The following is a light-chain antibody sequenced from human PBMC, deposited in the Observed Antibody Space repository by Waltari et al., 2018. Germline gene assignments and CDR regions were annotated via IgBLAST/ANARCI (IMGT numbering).Light chain of an antibody. Sequence: QTGVTHELSLFVCAGGTVTLTCASDTGAVTSGYFPNWFQRKPGQAPRALINSPTSRHSCTSTRFPGSLLGGKGALTLSGVQPEDEAEYYCLRCYGGQGVYGTGTKVTVL. CDR3: LRCYGGQGV. V-gene: IGLV7-43*01. J-gene: IGLJ1*01. CDR2: SPT. CDR1: TGAVTSGYF.